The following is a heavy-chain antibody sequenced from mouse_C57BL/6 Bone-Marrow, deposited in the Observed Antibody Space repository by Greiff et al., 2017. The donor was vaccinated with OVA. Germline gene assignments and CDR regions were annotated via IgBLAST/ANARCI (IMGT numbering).Heavy chain of an antibody. CDR3: ARCPAQVTTVVAKYFDV. V-gene: IGHV1-80*01. J-gene: IGHJ1*03. Sequence: QVQLQQSGAELVKPGASVKISCKASGYAFSSYWMNWVKQRPGKGLEWIGQIYPGDGDTNYNGKFKGKATLTADKSSSTAYMQLSSLTSEDSAVYFCARCPAQVTTVVAKYFDVWGTGTTVTVSS. CDR2: IYPGDGDT. CDR1: GYAFSSYW. D-gene: IGHD1-1*01.